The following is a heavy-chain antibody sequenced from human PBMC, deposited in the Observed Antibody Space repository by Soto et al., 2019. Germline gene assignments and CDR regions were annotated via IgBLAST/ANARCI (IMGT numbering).Heavy chain of an antibody. Sequence: GESLKISCNGSGYNFAGYWIAWVRQMPGKGLELMGIIYPSDSDTRYRPSFQGQVTISADKSISSAYLQWSSLRASDTAMYYCARGGVSTRTFDYWGQGTPDTV. V-gene: IGHV5-51*01. CDR1: GYNFAGYW. D-gene: IGHD3-3*01. CDR2: IYPSDSDT. CDR3: ARGGVSTRTFDY. J-gene: IGHJ4*02.